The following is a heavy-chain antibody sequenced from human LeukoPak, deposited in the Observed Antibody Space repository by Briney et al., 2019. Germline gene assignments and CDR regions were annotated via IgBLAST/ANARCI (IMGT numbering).Heavy chain of an antibody. CDR1: GYTFTSYY. D-gene: IGHD2-2*01. J-gene: IGHJ4*02. Sequence: ASVKVSCKASGYTFTSYYMHWVRQAPGQGLEWMGWINPDSGGTNYAQKFQGRVTMTRDTSISTAYMELSRLTSDDTAVYYCARGRDLDCSSTSCSMFDYWGQGTLVTVSS. CDR3: ARGRDLDCSSTSCSMFDY. CDR2: INPDSGGT. V-gene: IGHV1-2*02.